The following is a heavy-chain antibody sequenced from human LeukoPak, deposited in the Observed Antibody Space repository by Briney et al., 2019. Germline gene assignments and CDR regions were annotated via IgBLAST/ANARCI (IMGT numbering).Heavy chain of an antibody. CDR1: GGSISSSSYY. Sequence: SETLSLTCTVSGGSISSSSYYWGWIRQPPGKGLEWIGSIYYSGSAYYNPSLKSRLTIAVDTSKNQFSLKLDSVTAADTAMYYCARGSAINNYYMGFDHWGQGTLVTVSS. J-gene: IGHJ4*02. CDR3: ARGSAINNYYMGFDH. V-gene: IGHV4-39*07. CDR2: IYYSGSA. D-gene: IGHD3-10*01.